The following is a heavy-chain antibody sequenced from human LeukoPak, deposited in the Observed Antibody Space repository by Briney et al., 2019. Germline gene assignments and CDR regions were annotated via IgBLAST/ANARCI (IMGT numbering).Heavy chain of an antibody. V-gene: IGHV4-59*01. Sequence: PETLSLTCTVSGGSISSYYWSWIRQPPGKGLEWIGYMYYSGSTNYNPSLKSRVTISVDTSKNQFSLKLSSVTAADTAVYYCARSGSTAFDYWGQGTLVTVSS. D-gene: IGHD1-26*01. CDR1: GGSISSYY. CDR2: MYYSGST. J-gene: IGHJ4*02. CDR3: ARSGSTAFDY.